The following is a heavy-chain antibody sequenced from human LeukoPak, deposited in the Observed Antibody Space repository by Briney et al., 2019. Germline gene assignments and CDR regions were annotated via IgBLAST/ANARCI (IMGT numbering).Heavy chain of an antibody. CDR3: AREGGGTDI. CDR2: FDRGRDGK. V-gene: IGHV3-11*05. Sequence: GGSLRLSCAGSGFRFSDYYKAWIRQTPGKGLQRVSFFDRGRDGKAHADSVQGRFTFSRDNDKNSLYLQMNSLRVDDTAVYYCAREGGGTDIWGQGTLVTVSS. CDR1: GFRFSDYY. D-gene: IGHD4-23*01. J-gene: IGHJ4*02.